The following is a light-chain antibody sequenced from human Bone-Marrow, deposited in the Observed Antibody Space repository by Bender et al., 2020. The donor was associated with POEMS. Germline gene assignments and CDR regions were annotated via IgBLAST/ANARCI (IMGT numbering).Light chain of an antibody. J-gene: IGLJ3*02. CDR1: SSNIGNHG. V-gene: IGLV1-36*01. CDR3: SDWDDSLSGWV. Sequence: QSVVTQPPSLSEAPRQSVTISCSGSSSNIGNHGVNWYQQLPGEAPKLLIYYDDLLTPGVSDRFSASKSGTSAYLAISELQSENEALYYCSDWDDSLSGWVVGGGTKLTVL. CDR2: YDD.